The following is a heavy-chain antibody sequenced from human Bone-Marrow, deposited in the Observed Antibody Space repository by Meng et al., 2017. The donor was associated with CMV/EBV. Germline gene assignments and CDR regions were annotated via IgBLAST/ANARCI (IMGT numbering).Heavy chain of an antibody. CDR3: ARPEDDFWSGYGRNYYYYGMDV. CDR2: IIPILGIA. Sequence: SVKVSCKASGYTFSNYGINWVRQAPGQGLEWMGGIIPILGIANYAQKFQGRVTITADKSTSTAYMELSSLRSEDTAVYYCARPEDDFWSGYGRNYYYYGMDVWGQGTTVTVSS. J-gene: IGHJ6*02. D-gene: IGHD3-3*01. CDR1: GYTFSNYG. V-gene: IGHV1-69*10.